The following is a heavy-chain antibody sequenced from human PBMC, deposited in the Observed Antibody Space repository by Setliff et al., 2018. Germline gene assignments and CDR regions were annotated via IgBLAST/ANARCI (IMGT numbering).Heavy chain of an antibody. D-gene: IGHD2-2*01. CDR3: ARFGGSCSSSSCYASDL. V-gene: IGHV1-18*01. Sequence: ASVKVSCKASGYTFSTYGLHWVRQAPGQGPEWMGMIITNTGKTSYAKKFQGRVTMTTDTSTGTGYMELRSLRSDGTAVYFCARFGGSCSSSSCYASDLWGQGTMVTVSS. J-gene: IGHJ3*01. CDR1: GYTFSTYG. CDR2: IITNTGKT.